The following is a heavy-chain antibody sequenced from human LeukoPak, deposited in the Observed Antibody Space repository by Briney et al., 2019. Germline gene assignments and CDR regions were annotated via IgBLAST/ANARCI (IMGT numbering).Heavy chain of an antibody. V-gene: IGHV4-59*12. CDR1: GGSISSYY. CDR2: IYYSGST. CDR3: ARLRAAMAKPKKRVNDAFDI. J-gene: IGHJ3*02. D-gene: IGHD5-18*01. Sequence: KASETLSLTCTVSGGSISSYYWSWIRQPPGKGLEWIGYIYYSGSTNYNPSLKSRVTISVDTSKNQFSLKPSSVTAADTAVYYCARLRAAMAKPKKRVNDAFDIWGQGTMVTVSS.